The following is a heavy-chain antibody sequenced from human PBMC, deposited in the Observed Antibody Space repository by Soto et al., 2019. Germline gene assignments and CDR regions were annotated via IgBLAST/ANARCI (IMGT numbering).Heavy chain of an antibody. CDR1: GGSFSGYY. D-gene: IGHD6-13*01. CDR2: INHSGST. V-gene: IGHV4-34*01. J-gene: IGHJ5*02. CDR3: ASLAAYWFDP. Sequence: SETLSLTRAVYGGSFSGYYWSWIRQPPGKGLEWIGEINHSGSTNYNPSLKSRVTISVDTSKNQFSLKLSSVTAADTAVYYCASLAAYWFDPWGQGTLVTVSS.